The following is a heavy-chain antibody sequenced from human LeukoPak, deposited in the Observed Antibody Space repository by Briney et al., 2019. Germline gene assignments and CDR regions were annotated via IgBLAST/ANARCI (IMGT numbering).Heavy chain of an antibody. CDR2: TRSKAYGGTT. CDR1: GFTFGDYA. Sequence: GGSLRLPCSASGFTFGDYAMSWVRQAPGKGLEWVSFTRSKAYGGTTEYAASVKGRFTISRDDSKSIAFLQMNSLKTEDTAVYYCTRELGYCTNGVCYRAYYFDYWGQGTLVTVSS. V-gene: IGHV3-49*04. D-gene: IGHD2-8*01. CDR3: TRELGYCTNGVCYRAYYFDY. J-gene: IGHJ4*02.